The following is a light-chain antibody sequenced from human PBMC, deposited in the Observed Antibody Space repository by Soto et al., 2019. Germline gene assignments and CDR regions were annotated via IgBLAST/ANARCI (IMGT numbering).Light chain of an antibody. V-gene: IGKV3-20*01. J-gene: IGKJ1*01. CDR2: GAS. CDR3: QQYAYPPWT. CDR1: QSVTSTY. Sequence: DTVLTQSPGTLSLSPGERATLSCRASQSVTSTYLAWYQHRPGQAPRLLIYGASTRATGIPDRFSGSGSGTYFTLTSSRLETEDFAVYYCQQYAYPPWTFGHGTKVEIK.